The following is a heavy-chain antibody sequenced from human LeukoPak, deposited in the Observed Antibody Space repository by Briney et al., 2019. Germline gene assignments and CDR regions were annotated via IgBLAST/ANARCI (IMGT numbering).Heavy chain of an antibody. CDR1: GGSFSGYY. Sequence: PSETLSLTCAVYGGSFSGYYWSWIRQPPGKGLEWIGEINHSGSTNYNPSLKSRVTISVDTSKNQFYLKLSSVTAADTAVYYCARPGSSGTEDYWGQGTLVTVSS. CDR2: INHSGST. CDR3: ARPGSSGTEDY. J-gene: IGHJ4*02. V-gene: IGHV4-34*01. D-gene: IGHD6-13*01.